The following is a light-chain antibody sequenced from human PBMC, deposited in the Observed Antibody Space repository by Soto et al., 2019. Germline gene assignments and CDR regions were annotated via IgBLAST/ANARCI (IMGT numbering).Light chain of an antibody. CDR3: SSYTSSSTLV. Sequence: QSVLTQPASVSGSPGQSITISCTGTSSDVGGYNYVSWYQQHPGKAPKLMIYDVSNRPSGVSNRFSGSKSGNTASLTISGLQAEDAADYYCSSYTSSSTLVFGTGTNLTVL. CDR1: SSDVGGYNY. J-gene: IGLJ1*01. CDR2: DVS. V-gene: IGLV2-14*01.